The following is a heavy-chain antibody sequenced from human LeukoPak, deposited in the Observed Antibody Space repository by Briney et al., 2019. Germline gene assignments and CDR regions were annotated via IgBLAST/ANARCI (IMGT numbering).Heavy chain of an antibody. CDR3: ARLYDGSAYHADHFDY. CDR1: GFTFNTYN. D-gene: IGHD3-22*01. Sequence: GGSLRPSCAGSGFTFNTYNMNWVRQAPGKGLEWVSSISSSSSYIYYADSVKGRFTISRDNAKNSLYLQMNSLRAEDTAVYYCARLYDGSAYHADHFDYWGQGTLVTVSS. V-gene: IGHV3-21*01. J-gene: IGHJ4*02. CDR2: ISSSSSYI.